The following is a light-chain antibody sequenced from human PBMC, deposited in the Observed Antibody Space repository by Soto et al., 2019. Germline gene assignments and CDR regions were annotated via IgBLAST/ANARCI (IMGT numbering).Light chain of an antibody. CDR2: GAS. J-gene: IGKJ1*01. Sequence: EIVLTQSPGTLSLSPGERATLSCRARQSVSNYLAWYQQKPGQAPRPLIYGASSRATGIPDRFSGSGSGTDFTLTISRLEPEDFAVYYCQQYGGSPQTFGQGTKVDIK. CDR1: QSVSNY. V-gene: IGKV3-20*01. CDR3: QQYGGSPQT.